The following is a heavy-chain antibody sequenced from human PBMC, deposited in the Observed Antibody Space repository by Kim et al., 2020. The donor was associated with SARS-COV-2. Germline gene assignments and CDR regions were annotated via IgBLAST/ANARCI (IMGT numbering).Heavy chain of an antibody. J-gene: IGHJ4*02. CDR1: GFTVSSNY. CDR3: SGRQRYVDWLQDDY. Sequence: GGSLRLSCAASGFTVSSNYMSWVRQAPGKGLEWVSVIYSGGSTYYADSVKGRCTISRDDSKNTLYLQMNSLRADDTAVEYCSGRQRYVDWLQDDYCGQG. D-gene: IGHD3-9*01. CDR2: IYSGGST. V-gene: IGHV3-53*01.